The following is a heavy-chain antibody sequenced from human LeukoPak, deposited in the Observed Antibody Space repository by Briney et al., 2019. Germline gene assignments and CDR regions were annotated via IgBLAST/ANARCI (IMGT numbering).Heavy chain of an antibody. V-gene: IGHV4-61*01. CDR2: IYYSGST. D-gene: IGHD6-25*01. CDR3: ARSGSGRVFDY. J-gene: IGHJ4*02. CDR1: GGSISSSSYY. Sequence: SETLSLTCTVSGGSISSSSYYWSWIRQPPGKGLEWIGYIYYSGSTNYNPSLKSRVTISVDTPKNQFSLKLSSVTAADTAVYYCARSGSGRVFDYWGQGTPVTVSS.